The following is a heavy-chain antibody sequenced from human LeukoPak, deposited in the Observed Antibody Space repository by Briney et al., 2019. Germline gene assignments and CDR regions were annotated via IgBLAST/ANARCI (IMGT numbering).Heavy chain of an antibody. Sequence: GGSLRLSCAASGFTFSNYAMIWVRQAPGRGLEWVSAIRSGGGGTLYADSVKGRFTISRDKSKNTLFLQMNNMRAEDTAVYYCAREPNGDYVGAFEMWGPGTKVIV. CDR1: GFTFSNYA. V-gene: IGHV3-23*01. D-gene: IGHD4-17*01. CDR3: AREPNGDYVGAFEM. CDR2: IRSGGGGT. J-gene: IGHJ3*02.